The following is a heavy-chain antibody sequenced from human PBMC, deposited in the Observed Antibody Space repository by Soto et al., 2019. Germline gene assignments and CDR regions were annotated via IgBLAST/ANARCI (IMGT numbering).Heavy chain of an antibody. CDR3: AGTTRLIVGPPRAFDI. D-gene: IGHD1-26*01. CDR2: IIPIFGTA. V-gene: IGHV1-69*13. CDR1: GGTFSSYA. Sequence: GASVKVSCKASGGTFSSYAISWVRQAPGQGLEWMGGIIPIFGTANYAQKFQGRVTITADESTSTAYMELSSLRSEDTAVYYCAGTTRLIVGPPRAFDIWGQGTMVTVSS. J-gene: IGHJ3*02.